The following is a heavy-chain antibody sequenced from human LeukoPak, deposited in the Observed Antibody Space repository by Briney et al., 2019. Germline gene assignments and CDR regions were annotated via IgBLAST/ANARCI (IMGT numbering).Heavy chain of an antibody. CDR3: VKARVGATDYCDY. J-gene: IGHJ4*02. Sequence: GGSLRLSCSASGFTFSSYAMHWVRQAPGKGLEYVSAISSNGGSTYYADSVKGRFTISRDNSKNTLYLQMSSLRAEDTAVYYCVKARVGATDYCDYCGQGTLVTVSS. D-gene: IGHD1-26*01. CDR1: GFTFSSYA. CDR2: ISSNGGST. V-gene: IGHV3-64D*09.